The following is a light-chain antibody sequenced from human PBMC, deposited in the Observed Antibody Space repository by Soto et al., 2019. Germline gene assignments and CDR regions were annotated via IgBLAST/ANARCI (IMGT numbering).Light chain of an antibody. CDR2: LGS. V-gene: IGKV2-28*01. Sequence: DIVMTQSPLSLPVTPGEPASISCRSSQSLLHSNGYNYLDWYLQKPGQSPQLLIYLGSNRASGVPDRFSGSGSGTDFTLKISRVEAEDVGVYYCMQALQTPLTFGGGNKVVIK. J-gene: IGKJ4*01. CDR3: MQALQTPLT. CDR1: QSLLHSNGYNY.